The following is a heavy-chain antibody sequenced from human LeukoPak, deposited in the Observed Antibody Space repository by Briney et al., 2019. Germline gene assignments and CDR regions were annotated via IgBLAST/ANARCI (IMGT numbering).Heavy chain of an antibody. CDR1: GFTFSSYS. Sequence: PGGSLRLSCAASGFTFSSYSMNWVRQAPGKGLEWVSSISSSSIYIYYADSVKGRFTISRDNAKNSLYLQMNSLRAEDTAVYYCARDFGARGWLDYWGQGTLVTVSS. J-gene: IGHJ4*02. D-gene: IGHD6-19*01. CDR3: ARDFGARGWLDY. V-gene: IGHV3-21*01. CDR2: ISSSSIYI.